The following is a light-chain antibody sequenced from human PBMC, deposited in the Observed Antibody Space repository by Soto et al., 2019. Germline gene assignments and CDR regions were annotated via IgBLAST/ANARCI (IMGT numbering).Light chain of an antibody. V-gene: IGKV1-12*01. Sequence: DIQMTQSPSSVSASVGDRVTITCRASQNINTWLAWYQQKPGKAPKLLIFAASSLQSGVPSRFSGSGSGTDFTLTISSLQSEDFATYYCQVASIVPFTFGPGTKV. CDR1: QNINTW. CDR3: QVASIVPFT. J-gene: IGKJ3*01. CDR2: AAS.